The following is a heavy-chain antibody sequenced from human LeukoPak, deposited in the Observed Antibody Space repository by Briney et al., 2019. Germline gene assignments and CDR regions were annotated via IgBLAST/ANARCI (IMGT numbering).Heavy chain of an antibody. CDR2: ISSSGSTI. CDR1: GFTFSDYY. V-gene: IGHV3-11*01. D-gene: IGHD3-3*01. J-gene: IGHJ4*02. CDR3: ARRSRFLEWLLSYYFDY. Sequence: GGSLRLSYAASGFTFSDYYMSWIRQAPGKGLEGVSYISSSGSTIYYADSVKGRFTISRDNAKNSLYLQMNSLRAEDTAVYYCARRSRFLEWLLSYYFDYWGQGTLVTVSS.